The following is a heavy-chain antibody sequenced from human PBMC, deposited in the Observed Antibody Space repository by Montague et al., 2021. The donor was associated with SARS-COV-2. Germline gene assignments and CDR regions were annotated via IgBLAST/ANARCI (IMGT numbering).Heavy chain of an antibody. J-gene: IGHJ6*03. D-gene: IGHD3-10*01. V-gene: IGHV4-34*01. CDR3: ARLGDGVVPSPILGVGPYYSYYYMDV. CDR1: GGSFSTYS. Sequence: SETLSLTCAVHGGSFSTYSWNWIRQPPGKGLEWIGEIHHGGSTNYNPSLKSRVTISADTSKNQFSLKLTSVAAVDTAVYYCARLGDGVVPSPILGVGPYYSYYYMDVWGKGTTATVSS. CDR2: IHHGGST.